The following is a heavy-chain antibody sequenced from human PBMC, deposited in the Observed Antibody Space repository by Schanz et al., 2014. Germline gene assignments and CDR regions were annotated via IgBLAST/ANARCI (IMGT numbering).Heavy chain of an antibody. V-gene: IGHV3-11*05. CDR1: GFVFGDYY. CDR2: ISDSGTYT. Sequence: QVQVVQSGGGLVKPGGSLRLSCAASGFVFGDYYMTWIRQAPGKGLEWLSYISDSGTYTNYADSVKGRFTISRDNAKSSLYLQMNSLRVEDTAVYYCAASSGWHPSTDYWGQRTLVTVSS. D-gene: IGHD6-19*01. CDR3: AASSGWHPSTDY. J-gene: IGHJ4*02.